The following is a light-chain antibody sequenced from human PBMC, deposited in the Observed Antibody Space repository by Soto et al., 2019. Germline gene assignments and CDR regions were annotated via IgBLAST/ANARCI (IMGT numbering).Light chain of an antibody. V-gene: IGLV1-44*01. J-gene: IGLJ3*02. Sequence: QSVLTQPPSASGTPGQRVTISCSGSNSNIGSNTVNWYQHLPGTAPKLLIYSNNQRPSGVPDRFSGSKSGTSASLAISGLQSEDEADYYCAAWDDSLNGPWVLGGGTKLTVL. CDR3: AAWDDSLNGPWV. CDR2: SNN. CDR1: NSNIGSNT.